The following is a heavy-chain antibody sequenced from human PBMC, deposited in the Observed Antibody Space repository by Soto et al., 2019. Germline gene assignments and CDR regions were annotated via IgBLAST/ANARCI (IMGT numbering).Heavy chain of an antibody. CDR2: ISGSGGST. V-gene: IGHV3-23*01. Sequence: GESLKISCAASGFTFSSYAMSWVRQAPGKGLEWVSAISGSGGSTYYADSVKGRFTISRDNSKNTLYLQMNSLRAEDTAVYYCAKDTGDPFDYWGQGTLVTVSS. D-gene: IGHD3-10*01. CDR1: GFTFSSYA. J-gene: IGHJ4*02. CDR3: AKDTGDPFDY.